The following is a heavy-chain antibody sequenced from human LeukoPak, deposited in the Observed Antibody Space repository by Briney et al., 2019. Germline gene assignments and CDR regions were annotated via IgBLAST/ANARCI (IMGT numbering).Heavy chain of an antibody. CDR1: GFTFSSYW. J-gene: IGHJ4*02. CDR3: AKTADIVATIGGYFDY. CDR2: INSDGSST. V-gene: IGHV3-74*01. Sequence: GGSLRLSCAASGFTFSSYWVHWVRQAPGKGLVWVSRINSDGSSTSYADSVKGRFTISRDNAKNTLYLQMNSLRAEDTAVYYCAKTADIVATIGGYFDYWGQGTLVTVSS. D-gene: IGHD5-12*01.